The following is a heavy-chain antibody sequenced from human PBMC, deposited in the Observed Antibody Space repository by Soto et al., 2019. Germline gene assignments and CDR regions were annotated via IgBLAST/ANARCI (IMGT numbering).Heavy chain of an antibody. D-gene: IGHD2-15*01. CDR1: GDSISSSNW. V-gene: IGHV4-4*02. Sequence: SETLSLTCVVSGDSISSSNWWSWVRQPPGKGLEWIGKIYHTGSTNYNPSLKSRVTISADKSKNQVSLKLSSVTAADTAVYYCAIGPPHTCSDAFDFWGQGTMVTVSS. J-gene: IGHJ3*01. CDR3: AIGPPHTCSDAFDF. CDR2: IYHTGST.